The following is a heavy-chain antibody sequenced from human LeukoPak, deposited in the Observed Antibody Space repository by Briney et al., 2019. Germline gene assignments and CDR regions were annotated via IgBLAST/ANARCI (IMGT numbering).Heavy chain of an antibody. D-gene: IGHD1-26*01. Sequence: KASETLSLTCAVYGGSSSGYYWGWVRHPPGKGVEWIGGINHSESTNYNPSLKSRVTISVDTSKNQFSLKLSSVTAADTAVYYCARGHSCGYWGQGALVTVS. V-gene: IGHV4-34*01. CDR1: GGSSSGYY. CDR3: ARGHSCGY. J-gene: IGHJ4*02. CDR2: INHSEST.